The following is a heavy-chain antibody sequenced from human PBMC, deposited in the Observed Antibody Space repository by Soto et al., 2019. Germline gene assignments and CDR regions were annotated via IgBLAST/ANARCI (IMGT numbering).Heavy chain of an antibody. CDR1: GGSVSSGSYY. Sequence: SETLSLTCTVSGGSVSSGSYYWSWIRQPPGKGLEWIGYIYYSGSTNYNPSLKSRVTISVDTSKNQFSLKLSSVTAADTAVYYCARTIFGVVPYNWFDPWGQGTPVTVSS. CDR3: ARTIFGVVPYNWFDP. D-gene: IGHD3-3*01. CDR2: IYYSGST. V-gene: IGHV4-61*01. J-gene: IGHJ5*02.